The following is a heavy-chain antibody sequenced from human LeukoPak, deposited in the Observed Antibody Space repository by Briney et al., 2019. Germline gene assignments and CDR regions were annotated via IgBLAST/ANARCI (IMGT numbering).Heavy chain of an antibody. V-gene: IGHV3-23*01. J-gene: IGHJ3*01. CDR1: GFTFKNNA. CDR2: INGGGDDT. D-gene: IGHD2-2*01. CDR3: ARCTASCYANAFDV. Sequence: GGSLRLSCAASGFTFKNNAMTWVRQAPGKGLEWVSAINGGGDDTEYADSVKGRFTISRANSKNTLYLQMNNLRPEDTAVYYCARCTASCYANAFDVWGQGTSVTVSS.